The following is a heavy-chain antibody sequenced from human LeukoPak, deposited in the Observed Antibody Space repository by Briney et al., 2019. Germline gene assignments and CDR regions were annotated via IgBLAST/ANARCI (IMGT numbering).Heavy chain of an antibody. J-gene: IGHJ4*02. V-gene: IGHV4-38-2*01. Sequence: SETLSLTCAVSGYSISSGYYWGWIRQPPGKGLEWIGSIYHSGSTYYNPSLKSRVTISVDTSKNQFSLKLSSVTAADTAVYYCARRPGAAAGIDYWGQGTLVTVSS. CDR3: ARRPGAAAGIDY. CDR1: GYSISSGYY. D-gene: IGHD6-13*01. CDR2: IYHSGST.